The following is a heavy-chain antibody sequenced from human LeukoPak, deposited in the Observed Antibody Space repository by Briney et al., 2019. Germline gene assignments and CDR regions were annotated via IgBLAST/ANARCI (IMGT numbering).Heavy chain of an antibody. D-gene: IGHD3-9*01. CDR2: INHSGST. CDR1: GGSFSGYY. CDR3: KTAYDILTGYYYSRSPSFDY. Sequence: SETLSLTCAVYGGSFSGYYWSWIRQPSVKGLEWIGEINHSGSTNYNPSLKSRVTISVDTSKNQFSLKLSSVTAADTAVYSCKTAYDILTGYYYSRSPSFDYWGQGTLVTVSS. J-gene: IGHJ4*02. V-gene: IGHV4-34*01.